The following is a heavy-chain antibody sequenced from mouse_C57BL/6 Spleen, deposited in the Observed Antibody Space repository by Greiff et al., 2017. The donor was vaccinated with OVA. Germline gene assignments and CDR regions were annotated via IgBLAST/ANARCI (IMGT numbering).Heavy chain of an antibody. Sequence: VQLQQSGAELVKPGASVKLSCKASGYTFTEYTIHWVKQRSGQGLGGIGWFYPGSGSIRYNEKFRDKATLTADKSSSTGYMELSRLTSEDSAVYFCARHEGSSGYGEFAYWGQGTLVTVSA. J-gene: IGHJ3*01. CDR3: ARHEGSSGYGEFAY. CDR1: GYTFTEYT. CDR2: FYPGSGSI. V-gene: IGHV1-62-2*01. D-gene: IGHD3-2*02.